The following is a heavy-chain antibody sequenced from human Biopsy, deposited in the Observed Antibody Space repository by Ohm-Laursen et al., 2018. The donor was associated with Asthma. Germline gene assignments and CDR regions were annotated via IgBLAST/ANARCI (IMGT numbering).Heavy chain of an antibody. Sequence: SLRLSCAASGFSFSRYGMHWVRQAPGKGLEWVAVISFDGSNKYYGDSVKGRFTIARDNSKNTVYLQMNSLREEDTAVYYCVRDGTDDAFDIWGQGTVVSVSS. D-gene: IGHD1-1*01. J-gene: IGHJ3*02. CDR2: ISFDGSNK. CDR3: VRDGTDDAFDI. CDR1: GFSFSRYG. V-gene: IGHV3-30*03.